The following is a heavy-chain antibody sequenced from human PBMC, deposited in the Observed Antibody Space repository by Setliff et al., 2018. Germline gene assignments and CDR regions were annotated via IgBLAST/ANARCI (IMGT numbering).Heavy chain of an antibody. J-gene: IGHJ4*02. CDR3: ARGGTFRYFDY. CDR1: GGSVNSGYDN. V-gene: IGHV4-39*07. Sequence: SETLSLTCTVSGGSVNSGYDNWNWIRQPPGKGLEWIASTYYSGSTYYNPSLKSRVTISVDTSKNQFSLKLRSVTAADTAVYYCARGGTFRYFDYWGQGTPVTVSS. D-gene: IGHD5-12*01. CDR2: TYYSGST.